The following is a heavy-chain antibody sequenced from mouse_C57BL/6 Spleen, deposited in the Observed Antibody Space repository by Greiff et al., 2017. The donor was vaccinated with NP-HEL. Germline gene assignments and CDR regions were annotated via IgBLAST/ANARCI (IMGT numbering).Heavy chain of an antibody. D-gene: IGHD2-2*01. V-gene: IGHV1-18*01. CDR2: INPNNGGT. CDR1: GYTFTDYN. J-gene: IGHJ4*01. CDR3: ARGSTMVPYYAMDY. Sequence: EVQLQQSGPELVKPGASVKIPCKASGYTFTDYNMDWVKQSHGKSLEWIGDINPNNGGTIYNQKFKGKATMTVDKSSSTAYMELRSLTSEDTAVYYCARGSTMVPYYAMDYWGQGTSVTVSS.